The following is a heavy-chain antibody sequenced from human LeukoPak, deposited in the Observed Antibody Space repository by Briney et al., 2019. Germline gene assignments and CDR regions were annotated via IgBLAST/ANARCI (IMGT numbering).Heavy chain of an antibody. CDR3: ARDESSWYAFDY. V-gene: IGHV1-18*01. CDR2: ISAYNGNT. CDR1: GYTFTSYG. J-gene: IGHJ4*02. D-gene: IGHD6-13*01. Sequence: ASVKVSCKASGYTFTSYGISWVRQAPGQGLEWMGWISAYNGNTNYAQKLQGRVTMTTDTSTSTAYMELSRLRSDDTAVYYCARDESSWYAFDYWGQGTLVTVSS.